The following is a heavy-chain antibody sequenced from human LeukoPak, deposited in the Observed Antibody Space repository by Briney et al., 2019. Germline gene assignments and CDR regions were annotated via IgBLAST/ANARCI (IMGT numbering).Heavy chain of an antibody. CDR2: IYHSGST. CDR1: GGSISSSNW. Sequence: SETLSLTCAVSGGSISSSNWWSWVRQPPGKGLEWIGKIYHSGSTNYNPSLKSRVTISVDKSKNQFSLKLSSVTAADTAVYYCAAYGGNGIFDYWGQGTLVTVSS. CDR3: AAYGGNGIFDY. J-gene: IGHJ4*02. V-gene: IGHV4-4*02. D-gene: IGHD4-23*01.